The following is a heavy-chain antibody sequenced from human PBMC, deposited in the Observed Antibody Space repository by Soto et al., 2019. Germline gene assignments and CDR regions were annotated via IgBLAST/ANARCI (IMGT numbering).Heavy chain of an antibody. CDR3: AASRIDVLGYDYKDTEGLAS. V-gene: IGHV1-69*01. CDR1: GGTFSNFA. D-gene: IGHD4-4*01. J-gene: IGHJ3*02. CDR2: IIPLFNVA. Sequence: QVQLVQSGPEVKKPGSSVKVSCEASGGTFSNFAVNWVRRAPGQGLEWVGGIIPLFNVAKYAQKFEGRVTIVADDSTSTAYIALSRLRSDDTAVYYCAASRIDVLGYDYKDTEGLASWGQGTMVTASS.